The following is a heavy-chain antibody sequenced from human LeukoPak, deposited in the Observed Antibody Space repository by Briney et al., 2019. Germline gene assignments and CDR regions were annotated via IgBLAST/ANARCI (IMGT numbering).Heavy chain of an antibody. CDR3: ARDSSGWSRGWFDP. Sequence: SETLSLTCTVSGGSISYYYWSWIRQPPGKGLEWIGYIYYSGSTNYNPSLKSRVTISVDTSKNQFSLKLTSVTAADTAVYYCARDSSGWSRGWFDPWGQGILVTVSS. CDR1: GGSISYYY. V-gene: IGHV4-59*01. CDR2: IYYSGST. D-gene: IGHD6-19*01. J-gene: IGHJ5*02.